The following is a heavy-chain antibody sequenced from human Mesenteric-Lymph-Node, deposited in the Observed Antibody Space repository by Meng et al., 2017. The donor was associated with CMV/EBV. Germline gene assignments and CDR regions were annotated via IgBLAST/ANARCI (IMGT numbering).Heavy chain of an antibody. J-gene: IGHJ6*02. D-gene: IGHD2-15*01. CDR3: ARSLSGDYYYGMDV. V-gene: IGHV3-53*01. CDR1: GFTFSDYY. Sequence: ESLKISCAASGFTFSDYYMSWIRQAPGKGLEWVALIYSTGRTFYADSVTGRFAVSRDESENTVYLQMNSLRVDDTAVYYCARSLSGDYYYGMDVWGQGTTVTVSS. CDR2: IYSTGRT.